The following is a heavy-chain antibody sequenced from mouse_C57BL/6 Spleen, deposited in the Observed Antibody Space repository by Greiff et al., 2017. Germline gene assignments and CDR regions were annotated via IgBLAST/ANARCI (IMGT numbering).Heavy chain of an antibody. CDR2: IHPNSGST. CDR1: GYTFTSYW. V-gene: IGHV1-64*01. Sequence: VQLQQPGAELVKPGASVKLSCKASGYTFTSYWMHWVKQRPGQGLEWIGMIHPNSGSTNYNEKFKSKATLTVDKSSSTAYMQLSSLTSEDSAVYYCAKITEYYYAMGYWGQGTSVTVSS. J-gene: IGHJ4*01. CDR3: AKITEYYYAMGY. D-gene: IGHD2-4*01.